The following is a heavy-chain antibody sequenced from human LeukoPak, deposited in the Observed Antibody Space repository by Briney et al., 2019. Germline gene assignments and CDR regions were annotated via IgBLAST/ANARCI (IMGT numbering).Heavy chain of an antibody. CDR3: ARRQANYYDSSGYFNYYFDY. CDR1: GFSLSTSGVG. CDR2: IYWDDDK. D-gene: IGHD3-22*01. J-gene: IGHJ4*02. Sequence: ESGPTLVNPTQTLTLTCTFSGFSLSTSGVGVDWIRQAPGKALEWLALIYWDDDKRYSPSLKSRLTITKDTSKNQVVLTLTHMDPVDTATYYCARRQANYYDSSGYFNYYFDYWGQETLVSVSS. V-gene: IGHV2-5*02.